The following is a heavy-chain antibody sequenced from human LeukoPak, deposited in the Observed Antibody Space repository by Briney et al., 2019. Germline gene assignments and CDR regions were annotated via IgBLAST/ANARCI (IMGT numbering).Heavy chain of an antibody. CDR2: ISSSSSDI. Sequence: GGSLRLSCAASGFTFSSDSMNWVRQAPGKGLEWVSSISSSSSDIFYADSVKGRFTNSRDNAKNSLYLQMNSLRADDTAVYYCARVYDSSGYYLDYWGQGTLVTVSS. CDR3: ARVYDSSGYYLDY. J-gene: IGHJ4*02. V-gene: IGHV3-21*01. D-gene: IGHD3-22*01. CDR1: GFTFSSDS.